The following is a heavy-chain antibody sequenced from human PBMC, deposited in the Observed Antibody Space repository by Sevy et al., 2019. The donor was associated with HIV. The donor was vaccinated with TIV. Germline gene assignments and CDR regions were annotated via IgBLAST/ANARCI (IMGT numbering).Heavy chain of an antibody. D-gene: IGHD3-22*01. CDR1: GGSISSYY. CDR2: ICYSGST. CDR3: AREVYYGSSGYSPYFDY. J-gene: IGHJ4*02. V-gene: IGHV4-59*01. Sequence: SETLSLTCTVSGGSISSYYWSWIRQPPGKGLEWIGYICYSGSTNYNPSLKSRVTISVNTSTNQFSLKLSSVTAADKAVYYCAREVYYGSSGYSPYFDYWGQGTLVTVSS.